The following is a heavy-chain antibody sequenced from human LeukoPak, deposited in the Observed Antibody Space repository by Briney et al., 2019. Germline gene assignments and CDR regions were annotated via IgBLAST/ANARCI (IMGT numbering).Heavy chain of an antibody. D-gene: IGHD6-6*01. CDR1: GFTFSNYW. V-gene: IGHV3-74*01. CDR2: INIDGSST. J-gene: IGHJ4*02. Sequence: GGSLRLSCAASGFTFSNYWMHWVRQPPGKGLVWVSRINIDGSSTNYADSVKGRFTVSRDNAKNTLFLQMNGIRVDDTATYYCVREYTTSSRRYFDYWGQGGLVTV. CDR3: VREYTTSSRRYFDY.